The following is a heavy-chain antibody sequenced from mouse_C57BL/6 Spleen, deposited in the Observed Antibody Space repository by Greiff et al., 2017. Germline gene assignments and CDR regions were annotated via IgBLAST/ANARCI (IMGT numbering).Heavy chain of an antibody. V-gene: IGHV5-4*01. CDR1: GFTFSSYA. Sequence: EVQRVESGGGLVKPGGSLKLSCAASGFTFSSYAMSWVRQTPEKRLEWVATISDGGSYTYYPDNVKGRFTISRDNAKNNLYLQMSHLKSEDTAMYYCARDRGTTDLDYWGQGTSVTVSS. CDR2: ISDGGSYT. CDR3: ARDRGTTDLDY. J-gene: IGHJ4*01. D-gene: IGHD1-1*01.